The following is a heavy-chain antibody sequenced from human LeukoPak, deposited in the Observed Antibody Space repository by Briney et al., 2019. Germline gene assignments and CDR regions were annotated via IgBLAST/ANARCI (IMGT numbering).Heavy chain of an antibody. CDR2: ISGSGGST. V-gene: IGHV3-23*01. CDR3: AKGETYYYGSSGSCAFDI. CDR1: GFTFSSYA. D-gene: IGHD3-22*01. J-gene: IGHJ3*02. Sequence: PGASLRLSCAASGFTFSSYAMSWVRQAPGKGLEWVSAISGSGGSTYYADSVKGRFTISRDNSKNTLYLQMNSLRAEDTAVYYCAKGETYYYGSSGSCAFDIWGQGTMVTVSS.